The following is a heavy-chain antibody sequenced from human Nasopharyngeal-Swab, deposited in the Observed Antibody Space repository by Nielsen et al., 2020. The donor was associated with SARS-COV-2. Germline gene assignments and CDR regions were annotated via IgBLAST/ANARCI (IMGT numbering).Heavy chain of an antibody. CDR2: ISHDETNK. J-gene: IGHJ5*02. D-gene: IGHD2-21*02. V-gene: IGHV3-30-3*01. CDR3: VRDSRKYCRNIDCYMGNWFDP. CDR1: GFGFNNYA. Sequence: VGSLRLSCTASGFGFNNYAMHWVRQAPGKGLEWVAVISHDETNKDYADSVKGRFSVSRDNSKNTVYLQMSSLRSEDTAIYYCVRDSRKYCRNIDCYMGNWFDPWGQGTLVTVSS.